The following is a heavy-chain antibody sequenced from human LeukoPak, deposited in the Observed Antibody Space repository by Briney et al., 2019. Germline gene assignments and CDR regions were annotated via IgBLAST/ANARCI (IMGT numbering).Heavy chain of an antibody. Sequence: PGGSLRLSCAASGFTFSSYAMSWVRQAPGKGLEWVSAISGSGGSTYYADSVKGRFTISRDNSKNTLYLQMNSLRAEDTAVYYCARDVRAYYGDPDNSVDYWGQGTLVTVSS. V-gene: IGHV3-23*01. CDR2: ISGSGGST. D-gene: IGHD4-17*01. CDR3: ARDVRAYYGDPDNSVDY. CDR1: GFTFSSYA. J-gene: IGHJ4*02.